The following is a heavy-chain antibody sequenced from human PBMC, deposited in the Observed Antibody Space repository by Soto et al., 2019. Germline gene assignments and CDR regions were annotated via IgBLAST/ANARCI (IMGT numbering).Heavy chain of an antibody. V-gene: IGHV4-59*01. Sequence: AETLCLTCTVSAGSISSYDWSWIRKPPVKGLDWIGYIYYSGSTNYNVSLTSRVTISLDTSKNQFSLKLSSVTASHTAVHYCGSLSNWFDTCCPGTQLTVFS. CDR2: IYYSGST. CDR1: AGSISSYD. CDR3: GSLSNWFDT. J-gene: IGHJ5*02.